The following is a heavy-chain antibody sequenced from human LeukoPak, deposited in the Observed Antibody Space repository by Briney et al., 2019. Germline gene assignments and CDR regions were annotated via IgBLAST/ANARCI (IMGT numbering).Heavy chain of an antibody. CDR1: GGSISSGDYY. Sequence: SQTLSLTCTVSGGSISSGDYYWSWIRQPAGKGLEWIGRIYTSGSTNYNPSLKSRVTMSVDTSKNQFSLKLSSVTAADTAVYYCARDWITPRSSGWYEGWFDPWGQGTLVTVSS. CDR2: IYTSGST. J-gene: IGHJ5*02. CDR3: ARDWITPRSSGWYEGWFDP. D-gene: IGHD6-19*01. V-gene: IGHV4-61*02.